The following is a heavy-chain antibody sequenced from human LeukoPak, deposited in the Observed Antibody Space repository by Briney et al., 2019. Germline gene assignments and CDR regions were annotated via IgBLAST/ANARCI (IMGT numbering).Heavy chain of an antibody. D-gene: IGHD6-19*01. J-gene: IGHJ4*02. CDR3: ARGNSGWYLYYFDY. CDR1: GFTFSNYE. Sequence: GGSLRLSCAASGFTFSNYEMNWVRQAPEKGLEWVSYISTSDSTIYYADSVKGRFTISRDNAKNSLYLQMNSLRAEDTAVYYCARGNSGWYLYYFDYWGQGTLVTVSS. CDR2: ISTSDSTI. V-gene: IGHV3-48*03.